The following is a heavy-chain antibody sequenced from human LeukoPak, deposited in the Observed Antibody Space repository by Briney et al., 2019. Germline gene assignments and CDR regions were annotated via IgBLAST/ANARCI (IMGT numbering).Heavy chain of an antibody. V-gene: IGHV4-39*02. D-gene: IGHD1-1*01. CDR1: GGSISSSSYY. J-gene: IGHJ6*02. CDR3: ARDHTTYSMDV. Sequence: SETLSLTCTVSGGSISSSSYYWGWIRQPPGKGLEWIGSIYYSGSTYYNPSLKSRVTISVDTSKNQFSLKLSSVTAADTAVYYCARDHTTYSMDVWGPGTTVVVS. CDR2: IYYSGST.